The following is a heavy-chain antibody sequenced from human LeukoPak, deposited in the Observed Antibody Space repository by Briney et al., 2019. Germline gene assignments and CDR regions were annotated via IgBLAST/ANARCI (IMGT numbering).Heavy chain of an antibody. J-gene: IGHJ4*02. CDR3: ASQDYDFWSGYKPGIFDY. Sequence: PSETLSLTCTVSGGSVSSGSYCWSWIRQPPGKGLEWIGYIYYSGSTNYDPSLKSRVTISVDTSKNQFSLKLSSVTAADTAVYYCASQDYDFWSGYKPGIFDYWGQGTLVTVSS. CDR2: IYYSGST. V-gene: IGHV4-61*01. CDR1: GGSVSSGSYC. D-gene: IGHD3-3*01.